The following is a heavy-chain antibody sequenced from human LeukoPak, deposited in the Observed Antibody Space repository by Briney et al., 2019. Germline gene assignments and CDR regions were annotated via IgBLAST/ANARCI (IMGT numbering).Heavy chain of an antibody. CDR2: ISYDGSNK. V-gene: IGHV3-30-3*01. CDR1: GFTFSSYA. Sequence: GGSLRPSCAASGFTFSSYAMHWVRQAPGKGLEWVAVISYDGSNKYYADSVKGRFTISRDNSKNTLYLQMNSLRAEDTAVYYCAREIAARQYFDYWGQGTLVTVSS. CDR3: AREIAARQYFDY. J-gene: IGHJ4*02. D-gene: IGHD6-6*01.